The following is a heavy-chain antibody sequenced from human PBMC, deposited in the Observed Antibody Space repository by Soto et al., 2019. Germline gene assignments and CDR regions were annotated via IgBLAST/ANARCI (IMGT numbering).Heavy chain of an antibody. Sequence: EVQLLESGGSLVQPGGSLRLSCAASGFTFSSYAMSWVRQAPGKGLEWVSAISGSGGSTYYADSVKGRFTISRDNSKNTLYLQMNSLRAEDTAVYYCAKVHSSSLVNFDYWGQGTLVTVSS. J-gene: IGHJ4*02. V-gene: IGHV3-23*01. CDR1: GFTFSSYA. CDR2: ISGSGGST. CDR3: AKVHSSSLVNFDY. D-gene: IGHD6-6*01.